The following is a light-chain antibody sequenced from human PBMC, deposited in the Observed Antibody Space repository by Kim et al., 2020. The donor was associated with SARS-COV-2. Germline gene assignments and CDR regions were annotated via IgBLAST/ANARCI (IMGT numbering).Light chain of an antibody. CDR2: GAS. CDR1: QGISNY. Sequence: ASVSDGVTITCRATQGISNYLAWYQQEPGKVPRLLIYGASALQSVAPSRFSGSGSGTDFTLTISSLQPEDVATYYCQNYDSAPWTFGQGTKVDIK. V-gene: IGKV1-27*01. CDR3: QNYDSAPWT. J-gene: IGKJ1*01.